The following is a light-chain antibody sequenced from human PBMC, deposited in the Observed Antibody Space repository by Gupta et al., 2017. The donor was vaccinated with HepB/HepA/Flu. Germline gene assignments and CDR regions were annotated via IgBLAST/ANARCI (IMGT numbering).Light chain of an antibody. V-gene: IGKV3-11*01. J-gene: IGKJ4*01. CDR3: QQRSNWPLT. CDR2: DAS. CDR1: QSVSNY. Sequence: EIVLTQSPATLSLSPGERATLSCRASQSVSNYLAWYQQKPGQAPRLLIFDASNRATCIPARFSGSGSVIDFTLTISSLVPEDFAVYFCQQRSNWPLTFGGGTKVEIK.